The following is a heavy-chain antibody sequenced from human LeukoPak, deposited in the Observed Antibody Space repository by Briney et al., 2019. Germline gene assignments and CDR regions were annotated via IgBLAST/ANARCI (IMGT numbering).Heavy chain of an antibody. Sequence: ASVKVSCKASGYTFTAYYIHWVRQAPGQRLEWMGWVSPNNGGTNYAQKFQGRVTMTRDTSISTLYMDLNSLRSDDTAVYYCARSDVLYASQGEARYFNHWGQGTLVTVSS. CDR3: ARSDVLYASQGEARYFNH. J-gene: IGHJ4*02. D-gene: IGHD3-16*01. V-gene: IGHV1-2*02. CDR1: GYTFTAYY. CDR2: VSPNNGGT.